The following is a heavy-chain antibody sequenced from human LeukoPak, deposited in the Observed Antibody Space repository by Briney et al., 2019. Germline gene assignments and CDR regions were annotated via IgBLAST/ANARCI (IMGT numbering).Heavy chain of an antibody. CDR2: IYYSGST. CDR1: GASISSAGYY. D-gene: IGHD5-18*01. CDR3: ARQDTSIQGPFDY. Sequence: SETLSLTCAVSGASISSAGYYWSWIRQPPGKGLEWIGYIYYSGSTNYNPSPKSRVTISVDTSKNQFSLKLSSVTAADTAVYYCARQDTSIQGPFDYWGQGTLVTVSS. V-gene: IGHV4-61*08. J-gene: IGHJ4*02.